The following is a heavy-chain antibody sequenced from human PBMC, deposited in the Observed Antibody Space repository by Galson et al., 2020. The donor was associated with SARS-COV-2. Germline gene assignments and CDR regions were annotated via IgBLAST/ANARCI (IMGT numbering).Heavy chain of an antibody. J-gene: IGHJ5*02. Sequence: GESLKISCAASGFSFIDYATTWVRQSPGKGLAWVSTITGGGGRAYYTDSVKGRFTISRDNSKNTLYLQMNSLRAEDTALYYCAKAYTTSSDLEWFAPWGQGTLVTLSS. D-gene: IGHD6-6*01. CDR2: ITGGGGRA. CDR1: GFSFIDYA. V-gene: IGHV3-23*01. CDR3: AKAYTTSSDLEWFAP.